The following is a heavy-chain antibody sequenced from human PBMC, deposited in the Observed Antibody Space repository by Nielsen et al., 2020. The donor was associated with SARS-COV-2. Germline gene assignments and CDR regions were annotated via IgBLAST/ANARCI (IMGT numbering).Heavy chain of an antibody. V-gene: IGHV3-30*18. CDR2: ISYDGSNK. J-gene: IGHJ4*02. Sequence: GESLKISCAASGFTFSSYGMHWVRQAPGKGLEWVAVISYDGSNKYYADSVKGRFTISRDNSKNTLYLQMNSLRAEDTAVYYCAKGPSRGYWGQGTLVTVSS. CDR3: AKGPSRGY. CDR1: GFTFSSYG.